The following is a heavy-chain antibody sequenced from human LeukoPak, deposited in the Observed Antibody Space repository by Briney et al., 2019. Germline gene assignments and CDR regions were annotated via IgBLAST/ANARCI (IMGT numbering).Heavy chain of an antibody. J-gene: IGHJ3*02. CDR2: IYHSGST. Sequence: SGTLSLTCAVSGGSISSSNWWSWVRQPPGKGLEWIGEIYHSGSTNYNPSLKSRVTISVDKSKNQFSLKLSSVTAADTAVYYCARDTGSYYVNDAFDIWGQGTMVTVSS. CDR3: ARDTGSYYVNDAFDI. CDR1: GGSISSSNW. V-gene: IGHV4-4*02. D-gene: IGHD1-26*01.